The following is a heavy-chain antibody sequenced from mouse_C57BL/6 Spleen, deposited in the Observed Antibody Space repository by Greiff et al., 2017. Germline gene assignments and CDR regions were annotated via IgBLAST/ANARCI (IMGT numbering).Heavy chain of an antibody. V-gene: IGHV1-69*01. CDR1: GYTFTSYW. J-gene: IGHJ4*01. CDR3: ARMNGYYGMDY. Sequence: VQLQQPGAELVMPGASVKLSCKASGYTFTSYWMHWVKQRPGQGLEWIGEIDPSDSYTNYNQKFKGKSTLTVDKSSSTAYMQLSSLTSEDSAVYYCARMNGYYGMDYWGQGTSVTVSS. CDR2: IDPSDSYT.